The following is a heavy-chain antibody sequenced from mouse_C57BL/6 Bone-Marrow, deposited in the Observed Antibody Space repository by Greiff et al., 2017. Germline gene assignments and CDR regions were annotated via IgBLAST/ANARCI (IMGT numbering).Heavy chain of an antibody. J-gene: IGHJ2*01. CDR1: GYTFTSYW. CDR3: GRGYFDY. V-gene: IGHV1-50*01. CDR2: IDPSDSYT. Sequence: VQLQQPGAELVKPGASVKLSCKASGYTFTSYWMQWVKQRPGQGLEWIGEIDPSDSYTNYNQKFKGKATLTVDTSSSTAYMQLSSLTSEDSAVYYCGRGYFDYWGQGTTLTVSS.